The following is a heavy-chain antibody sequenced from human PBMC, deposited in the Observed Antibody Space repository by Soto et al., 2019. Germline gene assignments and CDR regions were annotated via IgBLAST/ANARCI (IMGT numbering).Heavy chain of an antibody. Sequence: QVQLQESGPGLVKPSETLSLTCTVSGDSVGSFGSYWSWIRRPPGKGLEWVGYISYSGSTAYNPSLMSRVAILVDTSKNQLPLILSSVTAVDTAFYYCTRGRAYSRSYGDPWGQGTLVTVSS. CDR3: TRGRAYSRSYGDP. D-gene: IGHD6-13*01. CDR2: ISYSGST. CDR1: GDSVGSFGSY. J-gene: IGHJ5*02. V-gene: IGHV4-61*08.